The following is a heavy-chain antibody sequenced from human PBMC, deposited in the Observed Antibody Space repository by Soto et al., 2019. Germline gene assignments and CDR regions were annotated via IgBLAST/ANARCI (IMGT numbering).Heavy chain of an antibody. Sequence: KVSCKASGYTFTSYAMHWVRQAPGQRLEWMGWINAGNGNTKYSQKFQGRVTITRDTSASTAYMELSSLRSEDTAVYYCARSLWFGELLFYWGQGTLVTVSS. D-gene: IGHD3-10*01. J-gene: IGHJ4*02. CDR3: ARSLWFGELLFY. CDR2: INAGNGNT. CDR1: GYTFTSYA. V-gene: IGHV1-3*01.